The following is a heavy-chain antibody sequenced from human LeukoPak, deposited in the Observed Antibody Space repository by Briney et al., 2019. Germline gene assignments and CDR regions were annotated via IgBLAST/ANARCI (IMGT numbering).Heavy chain of an antibody. CDR3: AKDIGGRESGIAVAGIYY. V-gene: IGHV3-48*03. CDR2: ISSSGSTI. CDR1: GFTFSSYE. Sequence: GGSLRLSCAASGFTFSSYEMNWVRQAPGKGLEWVAYISSSGSTIYYTDSVKGRFTISRDNSKNSLYLQMNSLRTEDTALYYCAKDIGGRESGIAVAGIYYWGQGTLVTVSS. D-gene: IGHD6-19*01. J-gene: IGHJ4*02.